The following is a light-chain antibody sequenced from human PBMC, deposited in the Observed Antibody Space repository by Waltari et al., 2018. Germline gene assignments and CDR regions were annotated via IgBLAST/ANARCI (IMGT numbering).Light chain of an antibody. CDR1: QSVLYSSNNKNY. Sequence: DVVMTQSPDSLAVSLGERATINCKSSQSVLYSSNNKNYLAWYQKKPVQPPKLLLYWASTRASGGPDRFSGSGSGTDFTLTISSLQAEDVAVYYCHQYYTTPRTFGQGTRVEIK. CDR2: WAS. V-gene: IGKV4-1*01. CDR3: HQYYTTPRT. J-gene: IGKJ1*01.